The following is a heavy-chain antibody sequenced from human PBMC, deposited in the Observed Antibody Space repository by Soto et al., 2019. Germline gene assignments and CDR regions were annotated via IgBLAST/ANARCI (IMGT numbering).Heavy chain of an antibody. CDR1: GFTFSSYG. V-gene: IGHV3-33*01. Sequence: PGGSLRLSCAASGFTFSSYGMHWVRQAPGKGLEWVAVIWYDGSNKYCADSVKGRFTISRDNAKCTLYLQMNSLRAEDPAMYSSARDRSSYSSGWYATKYWGQGTLVTVSS. CDR3: ARDRSSYSSGWYATKY. D-gene: IGHD6-19*01. CDR2: IWYDGSNK. J-gene: IGHJ4*02.